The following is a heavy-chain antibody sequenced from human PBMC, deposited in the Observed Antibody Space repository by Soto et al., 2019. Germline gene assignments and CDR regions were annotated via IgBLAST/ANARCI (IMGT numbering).Heavy chain of an antibody. Sequence: SVKVSCKASGGTFSSFVISWVRQAPGQGLEWMGRIIPSIGIINYAQKFQGRVTITADTSTSTAYMGLSSLRSDDTAVYYCAKARAQYYDFWSGYPVDYWGQGTLVTVSS. CDR1: GGTFSSFV. CDR3: AKARAQYYDFWSGYPVDY. D-gene: IGHD3-3*01. J-gene: IGHJ4*02. CDR2: IIPSIGII. V-gene: IGHV1-69*04.